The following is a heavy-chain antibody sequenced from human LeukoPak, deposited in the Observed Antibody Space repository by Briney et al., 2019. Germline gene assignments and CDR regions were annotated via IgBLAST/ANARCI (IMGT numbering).Heavy chain of an antibody. CDR2: INHSGSA. CDR1: GGSFSGYY. CDR3: ARGRGRADY. D-gene: IGHD3-10*01. V-gene: IGHV4-34*01. J-gene: IGHJ4*02. Sequence: SETLSLTCAVYGGSFSGYYWSWIRQPPGKGLEWIGEINHSGSANYNPSLKSRVTISVDTSKNQFSLKLSSVTAADTAVYYCARGRGRADYWGQGTLVTVSS.